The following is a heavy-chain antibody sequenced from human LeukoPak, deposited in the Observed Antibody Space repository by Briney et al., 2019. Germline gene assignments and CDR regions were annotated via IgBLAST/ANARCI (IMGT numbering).Heavy chain of an antibody. V-gene: IGHV4-59*01. CDR1: GDSICSYY. Sequence: RSETLSLTCTVSGDSICSYYWSWIRQRPGEGLERIGYIYYSGSTNYNPSLKSRVTISVDTSKNQFSLKLSSVTAADTAVYYCARGAPDWGSPFDYWGQGTLVTVSS. D-gene: IGHD7-27*01. CDR2: IYYSGST. J-gene: IGHJ4*02. CDR3: ARGAPDWGSPFDY.